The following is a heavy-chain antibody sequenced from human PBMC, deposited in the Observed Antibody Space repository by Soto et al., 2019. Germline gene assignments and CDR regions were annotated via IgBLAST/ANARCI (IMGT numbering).Heavy chain of an antibody. J-gene: IGHJ6*02. V-gene: IGHV5-51*01. CDR3: ARQDGYNSGWRATDV. CDR2: IHPGDSDT. D-gene: IGHD6-19*01. CDR1: GYSFTNYL. Sequence: GESLKISCKGSGYSFTNYLLGWVRQMPGKGLEWIGIIHPGDSDTTYSPSFQGQVTISADKSITTAYLQWSSRKASDSAMYYCARQDGYNSGWRATDVWGQGTTVTVSS.